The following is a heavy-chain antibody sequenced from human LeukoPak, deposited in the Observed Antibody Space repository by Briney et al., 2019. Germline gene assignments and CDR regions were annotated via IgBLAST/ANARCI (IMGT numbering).Heavy chain of an antibody. CDR1: GFIFSDYY. V-gene: IGHV3-11*01. Sequence: GGSLRLSCAASGFIFSDYYMSWIRQAPGKGLEWVSYISSSGSTIYYADSVKGRFTISRDNAKNSLYLQMNSLRAEDTAVYYCARDRRFGVPAASPDYWGQGTLVTVSS. D-gene: IGHD2-2*01. J-gene: IGHJ4*02. CDR2: ISSSGSTI. CDR3: ARDRRFGVPAASPDY.